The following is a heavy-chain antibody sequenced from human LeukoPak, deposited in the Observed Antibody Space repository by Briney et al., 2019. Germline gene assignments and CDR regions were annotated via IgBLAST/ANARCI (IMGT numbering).Heavy chain of an antibody. Sequence: SETLSLTCAVSGGSISSSNWWSWVRQPPGKGLEWIGEIYHSGSTNYNPSLKSRVTISVDKSKDQFSLKLSSVTAADTAVYYCARVRGEHYYDSSGYSSWFDPWGQGTLVTVSS. CDR3: ARVRGEHYYDSSGYSSWFDP. V-gene: IGHV4-4*02. J-gene: IGHJ5*02. CDR2: IYHSGST. D-gene: IGHD3-22*01. CDR1: GGSISSSNW.